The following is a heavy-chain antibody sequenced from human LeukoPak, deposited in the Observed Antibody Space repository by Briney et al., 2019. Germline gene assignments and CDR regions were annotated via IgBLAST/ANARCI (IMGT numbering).Heavy chain of an antibody. CDR3: AKGAGSGVVHYLDQ. CDR2: IWYDGSNK. Sequence: GGSLRLTCAASGFSFNRYGMHWVRQAPGKGLELVAVIWYDGSNKYYGDSVKGRFTISRDNFRNTLYLEMNNLRVDDTALYYCAKGAGSGVVHYLDQWGQGTLVTVSS. J-gene: IGHJ4*02. V-gene: IGHV3-33*06. CDR1: GFSFNRYG. D-gene: IGHD2-15*01.